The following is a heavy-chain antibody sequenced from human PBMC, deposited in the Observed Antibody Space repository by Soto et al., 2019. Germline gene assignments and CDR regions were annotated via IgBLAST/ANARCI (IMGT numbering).Heavy chain of an antibody. CDR3: ARALSEAGYYYYYYYYMDY. D-gene: IGHD6-13*01. V-gene: IGHV3-11*01. CDR1: GFTFSDYY. CDR2: ISSSGSTI. Sequence: QVQLVESGGGLVKPGGSLRLSCAASGFTFSDYYMSWIRQAPGKGLEWVSYISSSGSTIYYADSVKGRFTISRDNAKKSLYLQMNSLRAEDTAMYYCARALSEAGYYYYYYYYMDYWGKGTTVTVPS. J-gene: IGHJ6*03.